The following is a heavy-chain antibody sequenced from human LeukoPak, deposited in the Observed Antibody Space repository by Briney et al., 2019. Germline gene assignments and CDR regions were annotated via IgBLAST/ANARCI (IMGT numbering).Heavy chain of an antibody. Sequence: PGGSLRLSCAASGFTVSSNYMSWVRQAPGKGLEWVSAISGSGGSTYYADSVKGRFTISRDNSKNTLYLQMNSLRAEDTAVYYCARSGKRGDAFDIWGHGTMVTVSS. CDR2: ISGSGGST. J-gene: IGHJ3*02. D-gene: IGHD3-10*01. V-gene: IGHV3-23*01. CDR1: GFTVSSNY. CDR3: ARSGKRGDAFDI.